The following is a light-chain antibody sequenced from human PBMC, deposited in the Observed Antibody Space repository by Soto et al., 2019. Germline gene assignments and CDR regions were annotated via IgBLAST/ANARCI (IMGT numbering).Light chain of an antibody. CDR3: QQYNNWPPIT. CDR2: GAS. J-gene: IGKJ5*01. V-gene: IGKV3-15*01. Sequence: EIVMTPSPATLSVSPVERATLSCRASQSINSNLAWYQQKPGQAPRLLIYGASTRATGIPARFSGSGSGTEFTLTISSLEPEDFALYYCQQYNNWPPITFGQGTRLEIK. CDR1: QSINSN.